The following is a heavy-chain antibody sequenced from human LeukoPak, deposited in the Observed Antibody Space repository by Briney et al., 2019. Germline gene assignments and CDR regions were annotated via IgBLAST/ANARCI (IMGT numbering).Heavy chain of an antibody. CDR1: GGSISSSSYY. D-gene: IGHD3-22*01. Sequence: SETLSLTCTVSGGSISSSSYYWSWIRQPPGKGLEWIGYIYYSGSTNYNPSLKSRVTISVDTSKNQFSLKLSSVTAVDTAVYYCARGHRYYYDSSGYFYFDYWGQGTLVTVSS. V-gene: IGHV4-61*01. CDR2: IYYSGST. J-gene: IGHJ4*02. CDR3: ARGHRYYYDSSGYFYFDY.